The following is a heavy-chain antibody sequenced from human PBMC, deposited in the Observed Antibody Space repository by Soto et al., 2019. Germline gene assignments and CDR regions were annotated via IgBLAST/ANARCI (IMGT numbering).Heavy chain of an antibody. CDR2: INQDGSEK. CDR1: GFTFSSYW. V-gene: IGHV3-7*02. Sequence: GGSLRLSCAASGFTFSSYWMSWVRQAPGKGLEWVANINQDGSEKHYADSVKGRFTISRDNSKNTLYLQMNSLKAEDTAVYYCASPPISTSCYLWDCVGDFDYWGQGTLVTAPQ. D-gene: IGHD2-2*01. J-gene: IGHJ4*02. CDR3: ASPPISTSCYLWDCVGDFDY.